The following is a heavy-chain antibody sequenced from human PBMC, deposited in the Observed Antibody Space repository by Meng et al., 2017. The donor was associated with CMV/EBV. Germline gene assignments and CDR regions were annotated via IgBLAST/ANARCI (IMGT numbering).Heavy chain of an antibody. D-gene: IGHD1-26*01. CDR3: ARAEWELLSITSSWFDP. CDR1: GGTFSSYA. J-gene: IGHJ5*02. CDR2: IIPLFGTA. V-gene: IGHV1-69*05. Sequence: SVKVSCKASGGTFSSYAISWVRQAPGQGLEWMGGIIPLFGTANYAQKFQGRVTITTDESTSTAYMELSSLRSEDTAVYYCARAEWELLSITSSWFDPWGQGTLDTVSS.